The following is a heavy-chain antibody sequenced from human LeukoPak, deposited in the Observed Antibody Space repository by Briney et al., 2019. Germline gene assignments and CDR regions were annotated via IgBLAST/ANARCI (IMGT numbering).Heavy chain of an antibody. CDR3: VRDFRSADY. Sequence: GGSLRLSCAASGFTFSTYCMHWVRQAPGKGPMWVSRICPDGTVTNYADSVKARFIVSRDNARNTVYLQMNSLRVEDTAVYYCVRDFRSADYWGQGTLVTVSS. CDR1: GFTFSTYC. J-gene: IGHJ4*02. V-gene: IGHV3-74*01. CDR2: ICPDGTVT.